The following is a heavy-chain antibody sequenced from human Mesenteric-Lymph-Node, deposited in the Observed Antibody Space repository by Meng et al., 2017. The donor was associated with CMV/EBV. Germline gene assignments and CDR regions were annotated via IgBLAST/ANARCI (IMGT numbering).Heavy chain of an antibody. D-gene: IGHD3-9*01. CDR2: INPSVGTT. Sequence: SGYTFTSYHMHWVRQAPGQGLEWMGMINPSVGTTKYAQKFEGRVTMIRDTSTSTVSLEVSSLRSGDTAVYYCARGPLTGWLFDPLDSWGQGTLVTVSS. J-gene: IGHJ4*02. V-gene: IGHV1-46*01. CDR3: ARGPLTGWLFDPLDS. CDR1: GYTFTSYH.